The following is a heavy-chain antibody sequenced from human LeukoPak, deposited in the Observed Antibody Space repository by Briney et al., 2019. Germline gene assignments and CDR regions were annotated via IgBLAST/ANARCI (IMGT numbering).Heavy chain of an antibody. J-gene: IGHJ3*02. Sequence: GGSLRLSCAASGFTFSSYSMNWVRQAPGKGLEWVSSISSSSSYIYYADSVKGRFTISRDNAKNSLYLQMSSLRAEDTAVYYCARDLSIANDAFDIWGQGTMVTVSS. CDR3: ARDLSIANDAFDI. V-gene: IGHV3-21*01. CDR2: ISSSSSYI. CDR1: GFTFSSYS. D-gene: IGHD6-6*01.